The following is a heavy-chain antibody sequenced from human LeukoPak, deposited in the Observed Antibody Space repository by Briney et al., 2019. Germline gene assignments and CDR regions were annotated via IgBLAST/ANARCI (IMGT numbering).Heavy chain of an antibody. CDR1: GFIFSTYV. J-gene: IGHJ5*02. CDR2: INTSGGRT. CDR3: AKQAFGEYLYHFYP. D-gene: IGHD3-16*01. V-gene: IGHV3-23*01. Sequence: GGSLRLSCAASGFIFSTYVMTWVRQVPGKGLEWVSSINTSGGRTHYADSVKGRFTISRDNSKNTLYLQMSGLRVEDTAVYYCAKQAFGEYLYHFYPWGQGTLGTVSS.